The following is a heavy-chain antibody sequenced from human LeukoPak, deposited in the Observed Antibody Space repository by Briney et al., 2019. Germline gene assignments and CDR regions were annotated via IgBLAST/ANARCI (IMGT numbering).Heavy chain of an antibody. Sequence: GSLRLSCAASGFTFRKAWVNWVRQAPGKGLEWVGPIKSKTDGGTTDYAAPVKGRFTISRDDSKNTLYLQMNSLKTEDTAVYYCTTDHSTVTTHFDYWGQGTLVTVSS. CDR3: TTDHSTVTTHFDY. D-gene: IGHD4-17*01. J-gene: IGHJ4*02. CDR1: GFTFRKAW. CDR2: IKSKTDGGTT. V-gene: IGHV3-15*07.